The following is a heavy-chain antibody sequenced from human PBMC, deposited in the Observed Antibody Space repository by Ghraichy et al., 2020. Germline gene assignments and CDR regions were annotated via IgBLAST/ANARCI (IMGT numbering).Heavy chain of an antibody. CDR1: GFTVSSFY. J-gene: IGHJ4*02. Sequence: ESPNISCAASGFTVSSFYMSWVRQAPGKGLEWVSIIYSGGTTYYADSVKGRFTISRDNSKNTLYLQMNSLRAEDTAVYYCARGATWLDYRGQGTLVTVSS. CDR3: ARGATWLDY. D-gene: IGHD3-16*01. V-gene: IGHV3-53*01. CDR2: IYSGGTT.